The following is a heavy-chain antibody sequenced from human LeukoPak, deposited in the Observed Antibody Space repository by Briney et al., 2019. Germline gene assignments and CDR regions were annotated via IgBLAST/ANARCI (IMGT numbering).Heavy chain of an antibody. CDR3: ARGHDYGDYVDDY. J-gene: IGHJ4*02. CDR1: GYSFTGYF. V-gene: IGHV1-2*02. Sequence: ASVKVSCKTSGYSFTGYFMHWVRQAPGQGLEWMGWINPNSGGTKYAQKFQGRVTMTRDTSISTAYMELTSLRSDDTAVYYCARGHDYGDYVDDYWGQGTLVTVSS. CDR2: INPNSGGT. D-gene: IGHD4-17*01.